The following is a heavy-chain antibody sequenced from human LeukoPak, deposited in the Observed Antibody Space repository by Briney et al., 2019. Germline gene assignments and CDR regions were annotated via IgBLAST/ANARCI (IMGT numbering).Heavy chain of an antibody. D-gene: IGHD4-17*01. CDR3: AKDRGNDYGVFDY. CDR2: ISSGSGTT. J-gene: IGHJ4*02. Sequence: GGSLRLSCAASGFTFSSYEMNWVRQAPGKGLEWISYISSGSGTTYYGDSVQGRFITSRDNAKNSLHLQMNSLRDEDTGVYYCAKDRGNDYGVFDYWGQGTLVTVSS. CDR1: GFTFSSYE. V-gene: IGHV3-48*02.